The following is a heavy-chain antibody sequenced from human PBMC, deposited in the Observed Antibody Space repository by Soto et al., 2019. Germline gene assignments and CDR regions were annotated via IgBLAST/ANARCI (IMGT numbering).Heavy chain of an antibody. J-gene: IGHJ4*02. CDR1: GGSISSYY. CDR3: ARGPPTSAFDY. CDR2: IYYSGST. V-gene: IGHV4-59*01. Sequence: PSETLSLTCTVSGGSISSYYWIWIRQPPGKGLEWIGYIYYSGSTNYNPSLKSRVTISVDTSKNQFSLKLSSVTAADTAVYYCARGPPTSAFDYWGQGTLVTVSS.